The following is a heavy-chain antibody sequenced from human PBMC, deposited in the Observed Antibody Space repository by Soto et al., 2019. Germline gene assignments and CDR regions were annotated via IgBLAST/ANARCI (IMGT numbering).Heavy chain of an antibody. Sequence: ASVKVSCKASGGTFSSYAISWVRQAPGQGLEWMGGIIPIFGTANYAQKFQGRVTITADESTSTAYMELSSLRSEDTAVYYCAREDTAMVRLSHGMDVWGQGTTVTVSS. CDR1: GGTFSSYA. D-gene: IGHD5-18*01. CDR3: AREDTAMVRLSHGMDV. J-gene: IGHJ6*02. CDR2: IIPIFGTA. V-gene: IGHV1-69*13.